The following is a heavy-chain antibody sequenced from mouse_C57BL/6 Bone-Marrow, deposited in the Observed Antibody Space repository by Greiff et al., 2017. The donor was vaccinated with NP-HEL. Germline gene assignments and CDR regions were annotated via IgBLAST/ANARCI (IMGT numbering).Heavy chain of an antibody. CDR1: GYTFTSYG. D-gene: IGHD1-2*01. V-gene: IGHV1-81*01. CDR3: ARGRGHSGAFAY. J-gene: IGHJ3*01. CDR2: IYPRSGNT. Sequence: VQLQQSGAELARPGASVKLSCKASGYTFTSYGISWVKQRTGQGLEWIGEIYPRSGNTYYNEKFKGKATLTADKSSSTAYMELRSLTSEDSAVYFGARGRGHSGAFAYWGQGTLVTVSA.